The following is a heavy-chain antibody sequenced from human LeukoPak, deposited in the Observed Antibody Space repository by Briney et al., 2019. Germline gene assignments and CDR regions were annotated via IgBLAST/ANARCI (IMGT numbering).Heavy chain of an antibody. V-gene: IGHV4-59*01. CDR2: IYYRGSI. CDR1: GGSISSYY. Sequence: SETLSLTCTVSGGSISSYYWSWIRQPPGKGLEWIGYIYYRGSINYNPSLKSRVTISVDTSKNQFSLTLSSVTAADTAAYYCARAEQPNSYFQHWGQGTLVTVSS. D-gene: IGHD6-13*01. J-gene: IGHJ1*01. CDR3: ARAEQPNSYFQH.